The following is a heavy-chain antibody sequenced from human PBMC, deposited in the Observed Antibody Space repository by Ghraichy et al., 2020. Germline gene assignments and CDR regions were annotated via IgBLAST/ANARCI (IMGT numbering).Heavy chain of an antibody. CDR1: EFTFSNFA. CDR3: ARTTTRSGIFVWASY. V-gene: IGHV3-23*01. D-gene: IGHD1/OR15-1a*01. J-gene: IGHJ4*02. CDR2: ISAGGGST. Sequence: GGSLRLSCAASEFTFSNFAMSWVRQAPGKGLEWVSTISAGGGSTYYADSVKGRFTISRDNSKNTLYLQMNSLRAEDTALYYCARTTTRSGIFVWASYWGQGTLVTVSS.